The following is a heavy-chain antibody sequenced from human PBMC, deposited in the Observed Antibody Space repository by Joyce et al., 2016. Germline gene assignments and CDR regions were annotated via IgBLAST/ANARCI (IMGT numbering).Heavy chain of an antibody. Sequence: EVQLVESGGGLVQPGGSLRLSCAASGFIFSNYTMKWVRQAPGKGLEGVSHIRRGSRTIYYADSVKGHFTISRDNAKNSLYLQMNSLRAEDTAVYYCARKKYYGSGSYYKYYYYAMDVWGQGTTVTVSS. V-gene: IGHV3-48*04. CDR2: IRRGSRTI. J-gene: IGHJ6*02. D-gene: IGHD3-10*01. CDR3: ARKKYYGSGSYYKYYYYAMDV. CDR1: GFIFSNYT.